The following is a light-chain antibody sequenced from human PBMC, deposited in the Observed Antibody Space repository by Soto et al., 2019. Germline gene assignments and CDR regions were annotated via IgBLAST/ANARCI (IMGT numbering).Light chain of an antibody. CDR3: QQYNNWPPWT. J-gene: IGKJ1*01. CDR2: GAS. Sequence: EIVMTQSPATLSVSPGERATLSCRASQSVSSNLAWYQQKPGQAPRLLIYGASTRATGIPARFSGSGSGTEFTLTISSLQSEDFEVYYCQQYNNWPPWTFGKGNKVDIK. V-gene: IGKV3-15*01. CDR1: QSVSSN.